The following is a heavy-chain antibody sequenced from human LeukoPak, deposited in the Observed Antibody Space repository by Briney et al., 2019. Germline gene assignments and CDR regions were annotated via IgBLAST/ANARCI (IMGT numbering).Heavy chain of an antibody. J-gene: IGHJ4*02. Sequence: GGSLRLSCAASEFTFSDYYMSWIRQAPGKGLEWVSYISSSSSYTNYADSVKGRFTISRDNAKNSLYLQMNSLRAEDTAVYYYARSMTTVTTIDCWGQGTLVTVSS. CDR3: ARSMTTVTTIDC. CDR2: ISSSSSYT. CDR1: EFTFSDYY. V-gene: IGHV3-11*06. D-gene: IGHD4-17*01.